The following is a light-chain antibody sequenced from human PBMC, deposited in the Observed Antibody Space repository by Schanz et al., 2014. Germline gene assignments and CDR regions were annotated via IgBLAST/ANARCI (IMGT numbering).Light chain of an antibody. CDR2: GVT. CDR1: SSDVGGYKS. Sequence: QSALTQPASVSGSPGQSITISCTGTSSDVGGYKSVSWYQQHPGKVPKVLIYGVTYRPSGVSNRFSGSQSGNTPSLTISGLQAEEEADYYRASYAPTTSLFGGGTKLTVL. CDR3: ASYAPTTSL. J-gene: IGLJ3*02. V-gene: IGLV2-14*01.